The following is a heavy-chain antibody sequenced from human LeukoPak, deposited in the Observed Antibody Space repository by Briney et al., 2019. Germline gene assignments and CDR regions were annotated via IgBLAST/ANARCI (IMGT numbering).Heavy chain of an antibody. D-gene: IGHD4-23*01. CDR3: ARDRGYSTFDY. V-gene: IGHV3-7*01. J-gene: IGHJ4*02. CDR1: GFTFSNYW. CDR2: IEQDGGKK. Sequence: GGSLRLSCAASGFTFSNYWMSWVRQAPGKGLEWVANIEQDGGKKYYADSVKGRFTISRDNARNTLYLQMNSLRAEDTAVYYCARDRGYSTFDYWGQGTLVKVSS.